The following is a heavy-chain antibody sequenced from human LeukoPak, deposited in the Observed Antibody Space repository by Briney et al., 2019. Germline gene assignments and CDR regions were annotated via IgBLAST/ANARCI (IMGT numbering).Heavy chain of an antibody. D-gene: IGHD3-16*01. J-gene: IGHJ4*02. CDR3: ARGIWDSPFDY. V-gene: IGHV3-7*01. Sequence: GGSLRLSCAASGFTFSSYWMSWFRQAPGKGLEGVANIKQDGSEKYYVDSVKGRFTISRENAKNPLYLQMNSLRAEDTAVYYCARGIWDSPFDYWGQGTLVTVSS. CDR1: GFTFSSYW. CDR2: IKQDGSEK.